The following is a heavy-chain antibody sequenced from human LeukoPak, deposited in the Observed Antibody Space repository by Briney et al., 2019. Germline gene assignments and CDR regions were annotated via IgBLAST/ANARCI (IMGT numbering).Heavy chain of an antibody. D-gene: IGHD3-22*01. CDR1: GFTFDDYA. CDR2: ISWNSGSI. Sequence: PGGSLRLSCAASGFTFDDYAMHWVRQAPGKGLEWVSGISWNSGSIGYADSVKGRFTISRDNAKNSLYLQMNSLRAEDTALYYCAKLLGYYDSSGPDAFDIWGQGTMVTVSS. J-gene: IGHJ3*02. CDR3: AKLLGYYDSSGPDAFDI. V-gene: IGHV3-9*01.